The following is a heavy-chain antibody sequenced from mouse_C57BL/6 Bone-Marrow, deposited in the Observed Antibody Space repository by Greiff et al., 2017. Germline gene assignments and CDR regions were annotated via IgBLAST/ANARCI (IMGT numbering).Heavy chain of an antibody. D-gene: IGHD1-1*01. V-gene: IGHV2-5*01. CDR1: GFSLTSYG. Sequence: VQLQQSGPGLVQPSQSLSITCTVSGFSLTSYGVHWVRQSPGKGLEWLGVIWRGGSTDYNAAFMSRLSITKDNSKSQVFCKMNSLQADDTAIYNCARMPTVTWYVDVWGTGTTVTVSS. J-gene: IGHJ1*03. CDR2: IWRGGST. CDR3: ARMPTVTWYVDV.